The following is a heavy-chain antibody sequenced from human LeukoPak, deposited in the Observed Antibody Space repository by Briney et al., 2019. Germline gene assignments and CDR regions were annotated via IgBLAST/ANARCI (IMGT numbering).Heavy chain of an antibody. V-gene: IGHV4-34*01. Sequence: SETLSLTCAVYGGSFSGYYWSWIRQPPGKGLEWIGEINHSGSTNYNPSLKSRVTISVDTSKNQFSLKLSSVTAADTAVYYCARSGFWSGYYLDAFDIWGQGTMVTVSS. D-gene: IGHD3-3*01. CDR3: ARSGFWSGYYLDAFDI. CDR2: INHSGST. CDR1: GGSFSGYY. J-gene: IGHJ3*02.